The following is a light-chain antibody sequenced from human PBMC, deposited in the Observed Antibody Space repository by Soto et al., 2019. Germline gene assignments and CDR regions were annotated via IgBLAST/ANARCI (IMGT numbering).Light chain of an antibody. CDR1: QDISSW. CDR3: QQTNSGPYT. CDR2: AAS. J-gene: IGKJ2*01. Sequence: DIQMTQSPSSVSASVGDRVTITCRASQDISSWLTWYQQKPGKAPKSLIYAASSLESGVPTRFSGSGSGTAFTLTIDSLQPDDFATYYCQQTNSGPYTFGQGTNLEIK. V-gene: IGKV1-12*01.